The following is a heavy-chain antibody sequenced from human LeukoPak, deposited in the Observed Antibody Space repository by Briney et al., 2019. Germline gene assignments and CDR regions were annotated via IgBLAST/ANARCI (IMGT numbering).Heavy chain of an antibody. V-gene: IGHV3-74*03. Sequence: QSGGSLRLSCVASGFSFTSYYMHWVRQVPGKGPVWVSWIDIDGINTKYADSVKGRFTISRDNAKNTVYLQMSSLRAEDTAVYYCARDSSDFDLWGRGTLATVSS. CDR3: ARDSSDFDL. CDR1: GFSFTSYY. CDR2: IDIDGINT. J-gene: IGHJ2*01.